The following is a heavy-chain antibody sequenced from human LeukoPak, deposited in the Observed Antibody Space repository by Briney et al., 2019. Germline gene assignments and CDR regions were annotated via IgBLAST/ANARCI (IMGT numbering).Heavy chain of an antibody. Sequence: ASVKVSCKASGYAFTAYAIHWVRRAPGQRLEWMGWINTGHGNTKYSQRFQGRVTITRDTSTNTAYMALSSLRFEDTAIYYCARVYRERSYFDYWGQGTLVTVSS. CDR2: INTGHGNT. CDR3: ARVYRERSYFDY. J-gene: IGHJ4*02. D-gene: IGHD4-11*01. CDR1: GYAFTAYA. V-gene: IGHV1-3*04.